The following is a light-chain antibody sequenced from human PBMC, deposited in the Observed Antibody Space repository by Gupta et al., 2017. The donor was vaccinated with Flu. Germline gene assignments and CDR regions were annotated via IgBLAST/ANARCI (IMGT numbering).Light chain of an antibody. Sequence: AIRMTQSPSSFSASTGDRVTITCRASQGISSYLAWYQQKPGKAPKLLIYAASTLQSGVPSRFSGSGSGTDFTLTISCLQSEDFATYYCQQYDSHPGTFGHGTKVDIK. CDR1: QGISSY. CDR2: AAS. J-gene: IGKJ3*01. V-gene: IGKV1-8*01. CDR3: QQYDSHPGT.